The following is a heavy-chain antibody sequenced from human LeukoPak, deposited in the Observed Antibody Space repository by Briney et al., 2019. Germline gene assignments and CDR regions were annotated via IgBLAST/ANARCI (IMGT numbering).Heavy chain of an antibody. CDR3: ARDLNSPKGFAVLGGAFDI. D-gene: IGHD1-26*01. CDR2: INTNTGNP. V-gene: IGHV7-4-1*02. Sequence: ASVKVSCKASGYTFTSYAMNWVRQAPGQGLEWMGWINTNTGNPTYAQGFTGRFVFSLDTSVSTAYLQISSLKAEDTAVYYCARDLNSPKGFAVLGGAFDIWGQGTMVTVSS. J-gene: IGHJ3*02. CDR1: GYTFTSYA.